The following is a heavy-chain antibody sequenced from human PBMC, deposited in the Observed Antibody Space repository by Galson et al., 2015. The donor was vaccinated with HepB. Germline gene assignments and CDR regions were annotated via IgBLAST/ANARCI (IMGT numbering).Heavy chain of an antibody. J-gene: IGHJ6*03. CDR2: ISGSGGST. V-gene: IGHV3-23*01. Sequence: SLRLSCAASGFTFSSYAMSWVRQAPGKGLEWVSAISGSGGSTYYADSVKGRFTISRDNSKNTLYLQMNSLRAEDTAVYYCAKSPSCSSTSCRYGGGYYYYYMDVWGKGTTVTVSS. CDR1: GFTFSSYA. D-gene: IGHD2-2*01. CDR3: AKSPSCSSTSCRYGGGYYYYYMDV.